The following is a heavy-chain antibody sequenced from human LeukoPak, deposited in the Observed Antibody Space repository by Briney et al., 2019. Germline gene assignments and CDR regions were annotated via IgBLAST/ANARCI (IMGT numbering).Heavy chain of an antibody. J-gene: IGHJ4*02. Sequence: GGSLRLSCAASGFTFSSYAMHWVRQAPGKGLEWVAVISYDGSNKYYADSVKGRFTISRDNAQNSLYLQMNSLRAEDTALYYCAKDENDRLRLIDYWGQGTLVTVSS. CDR2: ISYDGSNK. D-gene: IGHD1-1*01. CDR1: GFTFSSYA. V-gene: IGHV3-30*04. CDR3: AKDENDRLRLIDY.